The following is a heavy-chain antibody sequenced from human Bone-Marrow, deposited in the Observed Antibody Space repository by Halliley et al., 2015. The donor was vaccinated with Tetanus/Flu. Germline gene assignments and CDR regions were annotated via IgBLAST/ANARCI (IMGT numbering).Heavy chain of an antibody. J-gene: IGHJ6*02. V-gene: IGHV4-59*01. Sequence: WIGYAYPSGNTKYNPSLKSRVAISVDTSKNQFSLKLNSVTAADTAVYYCARVMWGRDHYTMDVWGQGATVTVSS. CDR3: ARVMWGRDHYTMDV. CDR2: AYPSGNT. D-gene: IGHD2-21*02.